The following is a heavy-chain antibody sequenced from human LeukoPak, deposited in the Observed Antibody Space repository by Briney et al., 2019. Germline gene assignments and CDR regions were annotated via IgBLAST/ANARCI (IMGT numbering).Heavy chain of an antibody. CDR2: IYYSGST. D-gene: IGHD5-24*01. J-gene: IGHJ4*02. CDR3: ASGLQSRDGYNYAGVGDY. CDR1: GGSISSSSYY. V-gene: IGHV4-39*01. Sequence: PSETLSLTCTVSGGSISSSSYYWGWIRQPPGKGLEWIGSIYYSGSTYYNPSLKSRVTISVDTSKNQFSLKLSSVTAADTAVYYCASGLQSRDGYNYAGVGDYWGQGTLVTVSS.